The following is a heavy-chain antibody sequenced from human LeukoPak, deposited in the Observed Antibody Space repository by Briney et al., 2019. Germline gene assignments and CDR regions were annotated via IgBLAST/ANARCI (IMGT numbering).Heavy chain of an antibody. CDR2: ISSSSTTI. Sequence: GGSLRLSCAASGFTVSSNYMSWVRQAPGKGLEWISYISSSSTTISYADSVKGRFTISRDNAKNSLYLQMNSLRDEDTAVYYCARWYYYASGSLDYWGQGALVTVSS. D-gene: IGHD3-10*01. J-gene: IGHJ4*02. CDR3: ARWYYYASGSLDY. CDR1: GFTVSSNY. V-gene: IGHV3-48*02.